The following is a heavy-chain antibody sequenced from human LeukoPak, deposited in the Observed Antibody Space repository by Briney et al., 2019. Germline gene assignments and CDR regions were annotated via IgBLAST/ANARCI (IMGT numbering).Heavy chain of an antibody. CDR2: INPNVGDA. D-gene: IGHD2-21*02. CDR1: GYTLTGFF. Sequence: ASVTVSCMASGYTLTGFFMHWVRQAPGHGLEWMGWINPNVGDAYYAQKFQGRVTMTRDRSINTAYMELSRLTSDDTAVYYCARMDLNGGDSIGFDSWGQGTLVTVSS. CDR3: ARMDLNGGDSIGFDS. V-gene: IGHV1-2*02. J-gene: IGHJ5*01.